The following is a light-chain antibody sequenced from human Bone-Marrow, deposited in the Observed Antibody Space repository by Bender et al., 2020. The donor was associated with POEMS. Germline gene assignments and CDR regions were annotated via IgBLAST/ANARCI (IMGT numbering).Light chain of an antibody. CDR2: EVT. J-gene: IGLJ2*01. V-gene: IGLV2-14*02. CDR1: SSDVGGYNL. CDR3: QTYDSRNLVV. Sequence: QSVLTQPASVSGSPGQSITISCTGTSSDVGGYNLVSWYQQHPGKAPKLMIYEVTNRPSGVSNRFSGSKSANTASLTISGLQTEDEADYYCQTYDSRNLVVFGGGTKLTVL.